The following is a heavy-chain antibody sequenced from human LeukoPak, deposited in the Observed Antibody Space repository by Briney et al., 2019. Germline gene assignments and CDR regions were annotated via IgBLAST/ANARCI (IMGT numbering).Heavy chain of an antibody. CDR3: ARVGTVGEDSSSWYDFDY. Sequence: ASVKVSCKASGYTFTGYYMHWVRQAPGQGLEWMGWINPNSGGTNYAQKFQGRVTMTRDTSISTAYMELSRLRSDDTAVYYCARVGTVGEDSSSWYDFDYWGQGTLVTVSS. CDR2: INPNSGGT. D-gene: IGHD6-13*01. CDR1: GYTFTGYY. V-gene: IGHV1-2*02. J-gene: IGHJ4*02.